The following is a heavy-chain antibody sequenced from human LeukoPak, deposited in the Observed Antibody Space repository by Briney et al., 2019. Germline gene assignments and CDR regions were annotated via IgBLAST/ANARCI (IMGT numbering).Heavy chain of an antibody. V-gene: IGHV3-9*01. Sequence: GGSLRLSCAASGFTFDDYAMRWVRQAPGKGLEWVSGISWNSGSIGYADSVEGRFTISRDNAKSSLYLQMNSLRAEDTALYYCAKIRGVNRDYFDYWGQGILVTVSS. J-gene: IGHJ4*02. D-gene: IGHD3-10*01. CDR2: ISWNSGSI. CDR3: AKIRGVNRDYFDY. CDR1: GFTFDDYA.